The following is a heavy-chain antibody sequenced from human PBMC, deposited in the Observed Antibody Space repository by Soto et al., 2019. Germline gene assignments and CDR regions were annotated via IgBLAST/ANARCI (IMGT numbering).Heavy chain of an antibody. CDR3: ARTKRGLRYFDWLFDD. CDR2: IYYSGST. J-gene: IGHJ4*02. V-gene: IGHV4-39*01. CDR1: GGSISSSSYY. Sequence: SETLSLTCTVSGGSISSSSYYWGWIRQPPGKGLEWIGSIYYSGSTYYNPSLKSRVTISVDTSKNQFSLKLSSVTAADTAVYYCARTKRGLRYFDWLFDDWGQGTLVTVSS. D-gene: IGHD3-9*01.